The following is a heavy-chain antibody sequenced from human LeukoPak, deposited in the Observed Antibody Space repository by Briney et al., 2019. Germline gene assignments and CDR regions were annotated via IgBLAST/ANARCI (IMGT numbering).Heavy chain of an antibody. Sequence: GGSLRLSCAASGFTFSDFFMTWIRQAPGKGLEWVSYISDSSDFTAYSDSVEGRFTISRDNARNSLHLQMNSLRAEDTAVYYCARALYGSGSYSTYWGQGTLVTVSS. D-gene: IGHD3-10*01. CDR2: ISDSSDFT. CDR3: ARALYGSGSYSTY. J-gene: IGHJ4*02. CDR1: GFTFSDFF. V-gene: IGHV3-11*05.